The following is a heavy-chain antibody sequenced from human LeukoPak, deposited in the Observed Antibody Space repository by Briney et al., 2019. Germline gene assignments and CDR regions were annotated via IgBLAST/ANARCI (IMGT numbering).Heavy chain of an antibody. Sequence: GGSLRLSCAASGFTFNNYAISWVRQAPGEGLEWVSGISGTGVKTVYSDSVKGRFTISRDNARNSLYLQMNRLRADDTAVYYCARDGGGPLDWGQGTLVTVSS. V-gene: IGHV3-23*01. D-gene: IGHD3-10*01. J-gene: IGHJ4*02. CDR1: GFTFNNYA. CDR2: ISGTGVKT. CDR3: ARDGGGPLD.